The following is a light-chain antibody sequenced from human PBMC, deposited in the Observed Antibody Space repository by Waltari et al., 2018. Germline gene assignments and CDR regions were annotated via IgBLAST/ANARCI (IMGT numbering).Light chain of an antibody. CDR2: AAF. CDR1: QSISAW. CDR3: QQCNTLPFA. Sequence: DIQMTPSPSSVSASVGDTVPITCRASQSISAWLAWYQQKPGKAPKLLISAAFNLQSGVPSRFSGSRSGTDFSLTISSLQPEDFATYYCQQCNTLPFAFGGGTTVEIK. V-gene: IGKV1D-12*01. J-gene: IGKJ4*01.